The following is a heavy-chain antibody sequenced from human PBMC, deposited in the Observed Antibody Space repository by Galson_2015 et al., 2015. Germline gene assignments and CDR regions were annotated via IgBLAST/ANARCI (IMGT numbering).Heavy chain of an antibody. CDR2: ISGSGAGT. Sequence: LSCAASGFTFSNYAMSWVRQAPGKGLEWVSAISGSGAGTYYADSVKGRFTISRDNSKDTLYLQMNSLRAEDTAVYYCAKGYDSSGQPWGQGTLVTVSS. J-gene: IGHJ1*01. CDR1: GFTFSNYA. D-gene: IGHD3-22*01. V-gene: IGHV3-23*01. CDR3: AKGYDSSGQP.